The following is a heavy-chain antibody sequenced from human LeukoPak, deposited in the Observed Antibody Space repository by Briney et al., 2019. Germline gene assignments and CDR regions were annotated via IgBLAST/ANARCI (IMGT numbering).Heavy chain of an antibody. CDR2: IIPIFGTA. CDR1: GGTFSSYA. V-gene: IGHV1-69*13. Sequence: SVKVSCKASGGTFSSYAISWVRQAPGQGLEWMGGIIPIFGTANYAQKFQGRVTITADESTSTAYMELSSLRSEDTAVYYCARVAPQSYYDFWSGYRYAFDIWGQGTMVTVSS. CDR3: ARVAPQSYYDFWSGYRYAFDI. D-gene: IGHD3-3*01. J-gene: IGHJ3*02.